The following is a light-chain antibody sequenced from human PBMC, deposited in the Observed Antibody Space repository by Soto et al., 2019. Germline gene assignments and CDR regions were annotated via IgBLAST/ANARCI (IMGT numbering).Light chain of an antibody. V-gene: IGKV3-11*01. CDR3: QQYNNWPPKS. CDR2: DVS. CDR1: QSVSTY. J-gene: IGKJ1*01. Sequence: EILFAPSSVSLSLTPRGRATHSCRASQSVSTYLAWYQQKPGQAPRLLIYDVSNRATGIPARFSGSGSGTEFTLTISSLQSEDFAVYYCQQYNNWPPKSFGQGTKVDIK.